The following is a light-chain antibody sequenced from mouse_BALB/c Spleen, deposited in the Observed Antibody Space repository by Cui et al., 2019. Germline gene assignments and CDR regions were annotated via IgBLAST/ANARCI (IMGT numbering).Light chain of an antibody. CDR2: AAT. V-gene: IGKV12-46*01. Sequence: DIQMIQSPASLSVSLGETVTITCRASENIYSNLAWYQQKQGKSPQLLVYAATNLADGVPSRFSGSGSGTQYSLKINSLQSEDFGSYYCQHFWGTPYTFGGGTKLEIK. J-gene: IGKJ2*01. CDR3: QHFWGTPYT. CDR1: ENIYSN.